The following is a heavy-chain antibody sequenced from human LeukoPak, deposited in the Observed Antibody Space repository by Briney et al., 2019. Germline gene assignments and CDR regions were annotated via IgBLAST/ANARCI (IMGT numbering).Heavy chain of an antibody. V-gene: IGHV3-72*01. Sequence: GGSLRLSCAASGFTLSDHYMDWVRQAPGKGLEWVGRSRDKANSYTTEYAASVKGRFTISRDDSKNSLYLQMNSLKTEDTAVYYCASGVTGTTDYWGQGTLVTVSS. D-gene: IGHD1-7*01. CDR1: GFTLSDHY. J-gene: IGHJ4*02. CDR2: SRDKANSYTT. CDR3: ASGVTGTTDY.